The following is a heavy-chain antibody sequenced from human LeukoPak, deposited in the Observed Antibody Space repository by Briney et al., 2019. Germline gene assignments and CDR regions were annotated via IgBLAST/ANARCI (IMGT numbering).Heavy chain of an antibody. J-gene: IGHJ4*02. CDR3: AIHPSDSSGYFSY. Sequence: ASVKVSCKASGYTFSSCAINWVRQAPGQGLEYMGWIDTRTGNPTYAQGFTGRFVFSLDTSVSTAYLQISSLKAEDTAVYYCAIHPSDSSGYFSYWGQGALVTVSS. D-gene: IGHD3-22*01. CDR2: IDTRTGNP. CDR1: GYTFSSCA. V-gene: IGHV7-4-1*02.